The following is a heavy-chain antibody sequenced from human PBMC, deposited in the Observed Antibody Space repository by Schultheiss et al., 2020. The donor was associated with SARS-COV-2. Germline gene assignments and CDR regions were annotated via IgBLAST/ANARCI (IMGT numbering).Heavy chain of an antibody. CDR2: IWYDGSNK. J-gene: IGHJ4*02. CDR1: GFTFSSYG. Sequence: GGSLRLSCAASGFTFSSYGMHWVRQAPGKGLEWVAVIWYDGSNKYYADSVKGRFTISRDNSKNTLYLQMNSLRAEDTAVYYCANSRGSGSYLDYWGQGTLVTVSS. V-gene: IGHV3-33*06. D-gene: IGHD3-10*01. CDR3: ANSRGSGSYLDY.